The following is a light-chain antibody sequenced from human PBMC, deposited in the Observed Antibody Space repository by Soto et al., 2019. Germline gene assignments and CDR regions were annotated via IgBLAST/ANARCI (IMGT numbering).Light chain of an antibody. V-gene: IGLV2-14*01. J-gene: IGLJ1*01. CDR3: TSYTTSSTYV. Sequence: QSALTQPASVSGSPGQSITISCTGTSSDVGGYTYVSWYQQHPGKAPKLMIYEVSNRPSGVSNRFSGSKSGNTASLTISGLQAEDEADYYCTSYTTSSTYVFGTGTKLIVL. CDR1: SSDVGGYTY. CDR2: EVS.